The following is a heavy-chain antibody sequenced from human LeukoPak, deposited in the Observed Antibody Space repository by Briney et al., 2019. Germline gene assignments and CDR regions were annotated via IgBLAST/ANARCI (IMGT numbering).Heavy chain of an antibody. Sequence: GGSLRLSCAASGFTVSRSYMSWVRQAPGKGLEWVSVIYSGGSTYYADSVKGRFTIARNNSKNTLYLQMNSLRAEDTALYYCARASTSGGNSFDFWGQGTLVTVSS. CDR2: IYSGGST. D-gene: IGHD1-14*01. CDR1: GFTVSRSY. CDR3: ARASTSGGNSFDF. V-gene: IGHV3-53*01. J-gene: IGHJ4*02.